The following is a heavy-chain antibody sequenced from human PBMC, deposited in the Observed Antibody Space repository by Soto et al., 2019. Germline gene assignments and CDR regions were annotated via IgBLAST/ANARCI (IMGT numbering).Heavy chain of an antibody. V-gene: IGHV3-30-3*01. Sequence: QVQLVESGGGVVQPGRSLRLSCAASGFTFSSYAMHWVRQAPGKGLEWVAVISYDGSNKYYADSVKGRFTISRDNSKNTLYLQMNSLRAEDTAVYYCARDWGCGYSYGCHDYWGQGTLVTVSS. CDR1: GFTFSSYA. CDR3: ARDWGCGYSYGCHDY. J-gene: IGHJ4*02. CDR2: ISYDGSNK. D-gene: IGHD5-18*01.